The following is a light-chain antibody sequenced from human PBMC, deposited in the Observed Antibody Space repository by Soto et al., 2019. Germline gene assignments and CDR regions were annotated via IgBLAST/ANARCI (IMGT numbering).Light chain of an antibody. CDR1: QSISSW. J-gene: IGKJ5*01. CDR3: QQYNSYPIT. V-gene: IGKV1-5*01. Sequence: DIQMTQSPSTLSASVGDRATVTCRASQSISSWLAWYQQKPGKAPKLLIYDASNLESGVPSRFSGSGSGTEFTLTISSLQPDDFATYYCQQYNSYPITFGQGTRLEIK. CDR2: DAS.